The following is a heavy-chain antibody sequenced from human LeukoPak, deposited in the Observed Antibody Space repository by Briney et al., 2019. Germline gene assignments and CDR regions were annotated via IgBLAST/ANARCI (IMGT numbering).Heavy chain of an antibody. D-gene: IGHD3-22*01. Sequence: GGSLRLSCAASGFTFSSYAMSWVRQAPGKGLEWVSAISGSGGSTYYADSVKGRFTISRDNSKNTLYLQMNSLRAEDTAVYYCAKDMYYYDSSGYRPPFDYWGQGTLVTVSS. CDR3: AKDMYYYDSSGYRPPFDY. CDR2: ISGSGGST. J-gene: IGHJ4*02. V-gene: IGHV3-23*01. CDR1: GFTFSSYA.